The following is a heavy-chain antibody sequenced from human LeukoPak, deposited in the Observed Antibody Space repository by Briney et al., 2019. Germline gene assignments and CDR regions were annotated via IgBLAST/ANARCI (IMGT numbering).Heavy chain of an antibody. CDR1: GFTFSSYA. CDR2: ISYDGSNK. Sequence: GRSLRLSCAASGFTFSSYAMHWVRQAPRKGLEWVAVISYDGSNKYYADSVKGRFTISRDNSKNTLYLQMNSLRAEDTAVYYCARRGIRGYYYYGMDVWGQGTTVTVSS. CDR3: ARRGIRGYYYYGMDV. D-gene: IGHD1-26*01. V-gene: IGHV3-30-3*01. J-gene: IGHJ6*02.